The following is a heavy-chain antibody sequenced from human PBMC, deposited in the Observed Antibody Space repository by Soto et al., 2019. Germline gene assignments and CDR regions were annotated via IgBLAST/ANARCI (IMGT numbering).Heavy chain of an antibody. CDR1: GFTFGDYA. CDR2: IRSKAYGGTT. Sequence: GGSLRLSCTASGFTFGDYAMSWFRQAPGKGLEWVGFIRSKAYGGTTEYAASVKGRFTISRDDSKSIAYLQMNSLKTEDTAVYYCTRSKGPTNWPFDYWGQGTLVTVSS. D-gene: IGHD7-27*01. CDR3: TRSKGPTNWPFDY. V-gene: IGHV3-49*03. J-gene: IGHJ4*02.